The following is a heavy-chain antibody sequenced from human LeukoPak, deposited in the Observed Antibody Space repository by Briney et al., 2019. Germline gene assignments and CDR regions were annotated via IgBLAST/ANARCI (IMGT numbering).Heavy chain of an antibody. V-gene: IGHV3-23*01. D-gene: IGHD6-19*01. CDR1: GFTFSRYA. J-gene: IGHJ4*02. CDR3: ARKYSSGWYVYYFDY. Sequence: SLRLSCSASGFTFSRYAMSWVRQAPGKGLGWVSAISGRGGSTYYADSVKGRFTISRDNSKNTLYLQMNSLRAEDTAVYYCARKYSSGWYVYYFDYWGQGTLVTVSS. CDR2: ISGRGGST.